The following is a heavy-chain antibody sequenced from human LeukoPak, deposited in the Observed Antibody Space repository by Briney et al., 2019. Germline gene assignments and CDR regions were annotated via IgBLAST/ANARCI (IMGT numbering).Heavy chain of an antibody. Sequence: GGSLRLSCAASGFTFSSYWMSWVRQAPGKGLEWVANIKQDGSEKYFVDSVKGRFTISRDNAKNLLYLQMNSLRAEDTAVYYCARDGYCSSTSCYGPEYYYYGMDVWGQGTTVTVSS. CDR3: ARDGYCSSTSCYGPEYYYYGMDV. CDR1: GFTFSSYW. J-gene: IGHJ6*02. V-gene: IGHV3-7*03. D-gene: IGHD2-2*03. CDR2: IKQDGSEK.